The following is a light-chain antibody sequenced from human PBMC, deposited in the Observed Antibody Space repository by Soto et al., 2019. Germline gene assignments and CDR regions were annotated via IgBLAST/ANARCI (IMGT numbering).Light chain of an antibody. CDR2: VGSGGVVG. J-gene: IGLJ2*01. Sequence: QSVLTQPPSASASLGASVTLTCTMSSGYTNSKVDWYQQRPGKGPRFVMRVGSGGVVGSKGDGIPDRFSVLGSGLNRYLTIKNIQEEDEGDYHCGADHGSGSFFVVVFGGGTKLTVL. CDR3: GADHGSGSFFVVV. V-gene: IGLV9-49*01. CDR1: SGYTNSK.